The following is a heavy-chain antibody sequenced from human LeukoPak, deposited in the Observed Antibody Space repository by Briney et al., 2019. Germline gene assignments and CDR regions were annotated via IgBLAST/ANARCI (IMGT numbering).Heavy chain of an antibody. CDR3: ARAPGWFGELLWAFDS. CDR1: GYTFTSYG. CDR2: ISAYNGNT. J-gene: IGHJ4*02. D-gene: IGHD3-10*01. V-gene: IGHV1-18*01. Sequence: GASVKVSCKASGYTFTSYGISWVRQAPGQGLEWMGWISAYNGNTNYAQKLQGRVTMTTDTSTSTAYMDLRSLRSDDTAVYYCARAPGWFGELLWAFDSWGQGTLVTVSS.